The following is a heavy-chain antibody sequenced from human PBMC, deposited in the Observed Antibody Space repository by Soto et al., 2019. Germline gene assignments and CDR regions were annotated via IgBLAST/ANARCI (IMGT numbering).Heavy chain of an antibody. J-gene: IGHJ4*02. Sequence: TCTVSGGSISSYYWSWIRQPPGKGLEWIGYIYYSGSTNYNPSLKSRVTISVDTSKNQFSLKLSSVTAADTAVYYCARHSELLWFGELLPYYFDYWGQGTLVTVSS. CDR1: GGSISSYY. CDR3: ARHSELLWFGELLPYYFDY. D-gene: IGHD3-10*01. CDR2: IYYSGST. V-gene: IGHV4-59*08.